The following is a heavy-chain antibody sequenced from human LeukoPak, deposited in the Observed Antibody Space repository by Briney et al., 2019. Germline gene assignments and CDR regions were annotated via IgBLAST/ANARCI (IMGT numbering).Heavy chain of an antibody. V-gene: IGHV3-21*01. CDR2: ISISGSYI. CDR1: GFTFSSYS. CDR3: ANHLACGSTSCPPFDY. J-gene: IGHJ4*02. Sequence: GGSLRLSCAASGFTFSSYSMNWVRQAPGQGLGWVSSISISGSYIYYADSVKGRFTISRDNAKNSLYLQMNSLTAADTAVYYCANHLACGSTSCPPFDYWGQGTLVTVSS. D-gene: IGHD2-2*01.